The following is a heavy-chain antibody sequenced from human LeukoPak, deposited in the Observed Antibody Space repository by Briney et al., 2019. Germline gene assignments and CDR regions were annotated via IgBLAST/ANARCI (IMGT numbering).Heavy chain of an antibody. CDR2: IYHSGST. CDR3: ARASRLHDYGSGPLDY. V-gene: IGHV4-38-2*02. Sequence: SETLSLTCTVSGYSISSGYYWGWIRQPPGKGLEWIGSIYHSGSTYYNPSLKSRVTISVDTSKNQFSLKLSSVTAADTAVYYCARASRLHDYGSGPLDYWGQGTLVTVSS. CDR1: GYSISSGYY. D-gene: IGHD3-10*01. J-gene: IGHJ4*02.